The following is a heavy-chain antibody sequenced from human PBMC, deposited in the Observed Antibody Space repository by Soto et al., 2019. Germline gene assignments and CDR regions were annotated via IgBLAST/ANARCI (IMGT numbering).Heavy chain of an antibody. J-gene: IGHJ4*02. V-gene: IGHV3-30-3*01. CDR3: ARALYDFWSGYPKEFDY. D-gene: IGHD3-3*01. CDR1: GFTFSSYA. CDR2: ISYDGSNK. Sequence: QVQLVESGGGVVQPGRSLRLSCAASGFTFSSYAMHWVRQAPGKGLEWVAVISYDGSNKYYADSVKGRFTISRDNSKNTLYLQMNSLRADDTAVYYCARALYDFWSGYPKEFDYWGQGTLVTVSS.